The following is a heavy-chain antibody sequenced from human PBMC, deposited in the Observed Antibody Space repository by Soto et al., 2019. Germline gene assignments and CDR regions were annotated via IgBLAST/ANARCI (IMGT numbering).Heavy chain of an antibody. CDR1: GFTFSSYA. Sequence: GGSLRLSCAASGFTFSSYAMSWVRQAPGRGLEWVSAISGSGGSTYYADSVKGRFTISRDNSKNTLYLQMNSLRAEDTAVYYCAKDPSYDFWSGYLFFDYWGQGTMVTVYS. CDR2: ISGSGGST. CDR3: AKDPSYDFWSGYLFFDY. V-gene: IGHV3-23*01. D-gene: IGHD3-3*01. J-gene: IGHJ4*02.